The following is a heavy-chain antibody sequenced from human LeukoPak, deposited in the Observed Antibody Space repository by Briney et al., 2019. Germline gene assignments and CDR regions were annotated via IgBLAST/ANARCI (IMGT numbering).Heavy chain of an antibody. CDR3: AKDPGLRFLESFLDV. Sequence: GRSLRLSCAASGFTFSSYGMHWVRQAPGKGLEWVAVISYDGSNKYYADSVKGRFTISRDNSKNTLYLQMNSLRAEDTAVYYCAKDPGLRFLESFLDVWGKGTTVTVSS. CDR2: ISYDGSNK. CDR1: GFTFSSYG. D-gene: IGHD3-3*01. V-gene: IGHV3-30*18. J-gene: IGHJ6*04.